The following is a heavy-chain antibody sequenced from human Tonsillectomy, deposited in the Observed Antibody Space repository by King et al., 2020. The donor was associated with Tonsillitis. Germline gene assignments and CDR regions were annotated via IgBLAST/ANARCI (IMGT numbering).Heavy chain of an antibody. CDR2: INPSAGTT. J-gene: IGHJ3*02. Sequence: QLVQSGAEVKKPGASVKVSCKASGYTFTNNYMHWVRQAPGQGLEWMGIINPSAGTTTYAQKFQGRVTMTRDTSTSTVYMELSSLRSEDTAVYYCARALVGGADAFDIWGQGTMVSVST. V-gene: IGHV1-46*03. CDR1: GYTFTNNY. D-gene: IGHD2-21*01. CDR3: ARALVGGADAFDI.